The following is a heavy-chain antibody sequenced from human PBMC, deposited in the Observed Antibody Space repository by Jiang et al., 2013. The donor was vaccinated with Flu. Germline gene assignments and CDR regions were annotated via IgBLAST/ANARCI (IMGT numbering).Heavy chain of an antibody. CDR3: ARESIVGAKVIVYYYGMDV. CDR2: IIPIFGTA. V-gene: IGHV1-69*13. Sequence: GAEVKKPGASVKVSCRASGYTFTSYYIHWVREAPGQGLEWMGGIIPIFGTANYAQKFQGRVTITADESTSTAYMELSSLRSEDTAVYYCARESIVGAKVIVYYYGMDVWGQGATVTVSS. J-gene: IGHJ6*02. D-gene: IGHD1-26*01. CDR1: GYTFTSYY.